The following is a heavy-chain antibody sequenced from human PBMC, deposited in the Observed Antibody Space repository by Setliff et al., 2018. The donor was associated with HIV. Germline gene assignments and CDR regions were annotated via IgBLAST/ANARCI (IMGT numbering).Heavy chain of an antibody. CDR2: IYHSGST. V-gene: IGHV4-39*01. CDR1: GGSISSNSYS. CDR3: ARTAIDYYESSGYYHDAFDT. D-gene: IGHD3-22*01. J-gene: IGHJ3*02. Sequence: PSETLSLTCTVSGGSISSNSYSWGWIRQPPGKGLEWIGSIYHSGSTYNNPSLKSRVTISVDTSKNQFSQKLTSVTAADTAVYYCARTAIDYYESSGYYHDAFDTWGRGSMVTVSS.